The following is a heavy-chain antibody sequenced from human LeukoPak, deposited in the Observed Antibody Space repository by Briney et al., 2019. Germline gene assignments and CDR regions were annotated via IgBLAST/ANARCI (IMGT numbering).Heavy chain of an antibody. CDR1: GYTLTELS. CDR3: ATAQLLAPRDAFDI. V-gene: IGHV1-24*01. CDR2: FDPEDGET. Sequence: GASVKVSCKVSGYTLTELSMHWVRQAPGKGLEWMGGFDPEDGETIYAQKFQGRVTMTEDTSIDTAYMELSSLRSEDTAVYFCATAQLLAPRDAFDIWGQGTMVTVSS. J-gene: IGHJ3*02. D-gene: IGHD1-26*01.